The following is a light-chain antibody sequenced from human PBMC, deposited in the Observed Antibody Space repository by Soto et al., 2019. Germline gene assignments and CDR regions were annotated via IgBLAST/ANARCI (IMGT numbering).Light chain of an antibody. CDR3: HQRQSWPRT. CDR1: QALNTR. J-gene: IGKJ1*01. V-gene: IGKV3-11*01. CDR2: LTS. Sequence: EIVLTQSPATRSAFPGDRVTLSYRASQALNTRLAWYQHKPGQAPRLLIYLTSNRAAGVPSRFSAWGSETDFTLTISDVQPEDFAVYYCHQRQSWPRTFGQGTKVDIK.